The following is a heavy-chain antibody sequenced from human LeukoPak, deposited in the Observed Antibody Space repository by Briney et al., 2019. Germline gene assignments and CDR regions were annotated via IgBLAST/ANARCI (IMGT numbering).Heavy chain of an antibody. Sequence: ASVKVSCTVSGYTLTELSMHWVRQAPGKGLEWMGGFDPEDGETIYAQKFQGRVTMTEDTSTDTAYMELSSLRSEDTAVYYCATSYYGSGSYFVGWFDPWGQGTLVTVSS. J-gene: IGHJ5*02. D-gene: IGHD3-10*01. CDR3: ATSYYGSGSYFVGWFDP. CDR2: FDPEDGET. V-gene: IGHV1-24*01. CDR1: GYTLTELS.